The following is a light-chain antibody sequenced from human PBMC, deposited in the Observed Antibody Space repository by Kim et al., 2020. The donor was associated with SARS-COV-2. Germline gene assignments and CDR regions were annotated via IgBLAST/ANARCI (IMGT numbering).Light chain of an antibody. Sequence: QSLTISCTGTSSDVGGYKYVSWYQQHPGKAPKVMIYDVSNRPSGVSNRFSGSKSGNTASLTISGLQAEDEADYYCSSYTSSSTNYVFGTGTKVTVL. V-gene: IGLV2-14*03. CDR1: SSDVGGYKY. CDR3: SSYTSSSTNYV. J-gene: IGLJ1*01. CDR2: DVS.